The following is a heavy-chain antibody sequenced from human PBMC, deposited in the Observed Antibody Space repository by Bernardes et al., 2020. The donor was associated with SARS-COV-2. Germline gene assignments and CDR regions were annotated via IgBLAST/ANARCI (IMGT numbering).Heavy chain of an antibody. Sequence: SETLSLTCAVYGGSFSGYYWSWIRQPPGKGLEWIGQINYSRSTNQNPSLKSRVTISVDKSNNQFSLKLSSVTAADTAVYYCARMKVPVYSDSSGNSAMDIWGQGTTITGSS. CDR1: GGSFSGYY. CDR3: ARMKVPVYSDSSGNSAMDI. CDR2: INYSRST. V-gene: IGHV4-34*01. D-gene: IGHD3-22*01. J-gene: IGHJ3*02.